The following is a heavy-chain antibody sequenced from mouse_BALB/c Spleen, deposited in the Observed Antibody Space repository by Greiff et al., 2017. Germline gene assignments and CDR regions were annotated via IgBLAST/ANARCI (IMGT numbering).Heavy chain of an antibody. CDR2: IYPGSGST. CDR1: GYNFTSYW. V-gene: IGHV1-55*01. Sequence: QVQLQQPGAELVKPGTSVKLSCKASGYNFTSYWINWVKLRPGQGLEWIGDIYPGSGSTNYNEKFKSKARLTVDTSSSTAYMQLSSLASEDSALYYCARREDYWGQGTTLTVSS. J-gene: IGHJ2*01. CDR3: ARREDY.